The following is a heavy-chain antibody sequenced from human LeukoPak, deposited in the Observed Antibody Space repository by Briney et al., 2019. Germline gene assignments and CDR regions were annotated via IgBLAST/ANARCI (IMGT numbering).Heavy chain of an antibody. V-gene: IGHV3-11*04. D-gene: IGHD5-18*01. CDR1: GFTFSDYY. J-gene: IGHJ5*02. CDR3: ARTGGPQLWLT. CDR2: ISSRGDTI. Sequence: GGSLRLSCAASGFTFSDYYMSWIRQAPGKGLEWVSYISSRGDTIYYTDSVKGRFTISRNNAKNSLYLQMNSLRAEDTAVYYCARTGGPQLWLTWGQGTLVTVSS.